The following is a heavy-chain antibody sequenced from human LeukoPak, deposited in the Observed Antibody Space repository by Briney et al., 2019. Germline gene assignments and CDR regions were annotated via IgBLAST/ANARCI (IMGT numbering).Heavy chain of an antibody. CDR2: ISAYNGNT. V-gene: IGHV1-18*01. Sequence: ASVKVSCKASGGTFSSYAISWVRQAPGQGLEWMGWISAYNGNTNYAQKLQGRVTMTTDTSTSTAYMELRSLRSDDTAVYYCARDREEEQLPDPFDAFDIWGQGTMVTVSS. J-gene: IGHJ3*02. CDR1: GGTFSSYA. CDR3: ARDREEEQLPDPFDAFDI. D-gene: IGHD6-13*01.